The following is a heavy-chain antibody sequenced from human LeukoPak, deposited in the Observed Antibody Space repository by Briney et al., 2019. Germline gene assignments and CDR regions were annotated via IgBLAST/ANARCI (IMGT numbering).Heavy chain of an antibody. J-gene: IGHJ6*02. D-gene: IGHD2-2*01. V-gene: IGHV3-23*01. Sequence: PGGSLRLSCAASGFMFSKYAMSWVRQAPGKGLEWVSAVSASADSTYYADSVKGRFTLSRDNSKNTLFLQMHSLRAEDTAVYYCARRPAIFMDGVYYYSMDVWGQGTTVTVSS. CDR3: ARRPAIFMDGVYYYSMDV. CDR1: GFMFSKYA. CDR2: VSASADST.